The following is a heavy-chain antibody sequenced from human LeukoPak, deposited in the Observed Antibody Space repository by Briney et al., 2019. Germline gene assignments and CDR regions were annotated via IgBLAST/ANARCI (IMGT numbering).Heavy chain of an antibody. Sequence: GGSLRLSCATSGFTFSTYSMSWVRQAPGKGLEWVSSISSSSSYIYYADSVKGRFTISRDNAKNSLYLQMNSLRAEDTAVYYCASLVATSFSPWGQGTLVTVSS. J-gene: IGHJ5*02. V-gene: IGHV3-21*01. CDR1: GFTFSTYS. CDR2: ISSSSSYI. D-gene: IGHD5-12*01. CDR3: ASLVATSFSP.